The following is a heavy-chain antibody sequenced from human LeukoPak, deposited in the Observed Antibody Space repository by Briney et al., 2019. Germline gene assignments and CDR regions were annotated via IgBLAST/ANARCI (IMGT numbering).Heavy chain of an antibody. CDR2: IGGDGGGT. CDR3: LKDFGRNLGGPGY. CDR1: GFTFSTYT. J-gene: IGHJ4*02. V-gene: IGHV3-23*01. D-gene: IGHD3-10*01. Sequence: GGSLRLSCIASGFTFSTYTMAWVRQAQGEGLEWVSAIGGDGGGTFYADSVKGRFAISRDNSKSTLYLQMNSLRAEDTAVYYCLKDFGRNLGGPGYWGRGTLVTVSA.